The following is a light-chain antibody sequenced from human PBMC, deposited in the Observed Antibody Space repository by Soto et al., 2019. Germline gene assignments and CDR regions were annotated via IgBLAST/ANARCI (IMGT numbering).Light chain of an antibody. J-gene: IGKJ1*01. CDR2: GAS. V-gene: IGKV3-15*01. CDR3: XQYXNWPPMA. CDR1: QSVSSN. Sequence: EIVMTQSPATLSVSPGERATLSCRASQSVSSNLAWYQQKPGQAPRLLIYGASTRATGIPARFSGSGSGTEFTLTISSLQSEDXAVYXXXQYXNWPPMAFGQGTKVEIK.